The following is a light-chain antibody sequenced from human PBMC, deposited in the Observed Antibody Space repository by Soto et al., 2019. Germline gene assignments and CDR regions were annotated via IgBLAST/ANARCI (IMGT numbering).Light chain of an antibody. Sequence: ELVLTPSPATIAGSAVESATLSCRASQSVATYLAWYQHQPGQAPRLLIYDASNRATGIPARFSGSGSGTDLTLTISSLEPEDFAVYYSQEPSNWPRTFGGGTKVDIK. CDR1: QSVATY. V-gene: IGKV3-11*01. J-gene: IGKJ4*01. CDR2: DAS. CDR3: QEPSNWPRT.